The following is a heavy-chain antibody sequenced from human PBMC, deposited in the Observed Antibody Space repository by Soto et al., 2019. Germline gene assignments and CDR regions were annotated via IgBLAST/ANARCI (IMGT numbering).Heavy chain of an antibody. D-gene: IGHD2-2*01. CDR2: ISSSSSYI. CDR1: GFTFSSYS. J-gene: IGHJ6*02. CDR3: AREGEYCISTSCYADYYGMDV. V-gene: IGHV3-21*01. Sequence: PGGSLRLSCAASGFTFSSYSMNWVRQAPGKGLEWVSSISSSSSYIYYADSVKGRFTISRDNAKNSLYLQMNSLRAEDTAVYYCAREGEYCISTSCYADYYGMDVWGQGTTVTVSS.